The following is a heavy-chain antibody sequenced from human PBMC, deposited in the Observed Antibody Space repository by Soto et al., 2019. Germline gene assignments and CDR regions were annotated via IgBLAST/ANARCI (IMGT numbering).Heavy chain of an antibody. CDR2: MNPNSGNT. Sequence: EWMGWMNPNSGNTGYAQKFQGRVTMTRNTSISTAYMELSSLRSEDTAVYYCESTLYGDNVDYWGQGTLVTVSS. CDR3: ESTLYGDNVDY. D-gene: IGHD4-17*01. V-gene: IGHV1-8*01. J-gene: IGHJ4*02.